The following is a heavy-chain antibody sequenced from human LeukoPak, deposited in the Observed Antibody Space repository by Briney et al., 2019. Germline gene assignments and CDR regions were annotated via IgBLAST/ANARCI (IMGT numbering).Heavy chain of an antibody. CDR3: ARGKKRYYDSSGEALDY. Sequence: ASLKGSCKASGGTFSSYAFSLVRQAPGQRLEWMGGIIPIYGNTKYSQKFQGRVTITRDTSASTAYMELSSLRSEDTAVYYCARGKKRYYDSSGEALDYWGQGTLVTVSS. CDR1: GGTFSSYA. D-gene: IGHD3-22*01. CDR2: IIPIYGNT. V-gene: IGHV1-3*01. J-gene: IGHJ4*02.